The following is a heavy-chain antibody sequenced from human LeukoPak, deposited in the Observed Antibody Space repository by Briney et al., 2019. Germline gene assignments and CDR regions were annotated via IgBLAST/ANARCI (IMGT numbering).Heavy chain of an antibody. CDR1: GGSFSGYY. J-gene: IGHJ4*02. CDR2: INHSGST. V-gene: IGHV4-34*01. D-gene: IGHD4-11*01. CDR3: ARRYSNYFFDY. Sequence: SETLSLTCAVYGGSFSGYYWSWIRQPPGKGLEWIGEINHSGSTNYNPTLKSRVTISVDTSKNQFSLKLSSVTAADTAVYYCARRYSNYFFDYWGQGTLVTVSS.